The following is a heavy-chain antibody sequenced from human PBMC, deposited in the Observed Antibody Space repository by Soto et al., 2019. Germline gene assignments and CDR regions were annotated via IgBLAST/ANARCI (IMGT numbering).Heavy chain of an antibody. V-gene: IGHV3-23*01. J-gene: IGHJ5*01. D-gene: IGHD2-15*01. Sequence: GGSLRLSCAASGFTFSSYAMGWVRQAPGKGLEWVSAISGSGGSTYYADSVKGRFTISRDNSKNTLYLQMNSLRAEDTAVYYCATAVVVGAWLESWGRGTLVTVSS. CDR2: ISGSGGST. CDR3: ATAVVVGAWLES. CDR1: GFTFSSYA.